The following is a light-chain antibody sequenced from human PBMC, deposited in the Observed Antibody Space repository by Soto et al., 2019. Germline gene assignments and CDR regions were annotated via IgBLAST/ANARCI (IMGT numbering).Light chain of an antibody. V-gene: IGKV1-5*03. CDR1: QTISSW. CDR3: QHYNSYSEA. CDR2: KAS. J-gene: IGKJ1*01. Sequence: DIQMTQSPSTLSGSVGDRVTITCWASQTISSWLAWYQQEPGKAPKLLIYKASTLKSGVPSRFSGSGSGTEFTLTISSLQPDDFATYYCQHYNSYSEAFGQGTKVDIK.